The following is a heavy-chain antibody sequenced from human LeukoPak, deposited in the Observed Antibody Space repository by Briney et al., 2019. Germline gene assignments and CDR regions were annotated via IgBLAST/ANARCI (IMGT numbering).Heavy chain of an antibody. V-gene: IGHV3-23*01. CDR1: GFTFSSFA. J-gene: IGHJ4*02. CDR2: ISGSGETT. Sequence: GGSLRLSCAASGFTFSSFAMSWVRQAPGKGLEWVSVISGSGETTYYADSVKGRFTISRDNSKNTLYVEMSSLRADDTAVYFCAKEVWRGFDSWGQGTLVTVSS. CDR3: AKEVWRGFDS. D-gene: IGHD3-3*01.